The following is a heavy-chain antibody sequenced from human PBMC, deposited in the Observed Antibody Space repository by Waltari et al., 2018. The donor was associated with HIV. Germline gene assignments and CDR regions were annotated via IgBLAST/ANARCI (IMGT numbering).Heavy chain of an antibody. CDR3: AGRPGD. D-gene: IGHD7-27*01. J-gene: IGHJ4*02. Sequence: QDLLVVSGGGLVNPGGSLRLSCAATGFSFRAYYMSWIRQAPGKGLEWIAYISASGGVIYYADSVKDRFTVSRDNSNNLLYLQMDNVNADDTAMYYCAGRPGDWGQGTLVTVSS. CDR1: GFSFRAYY. V-gene: IGHV3-11*01. CDR2: ISASGGVI.